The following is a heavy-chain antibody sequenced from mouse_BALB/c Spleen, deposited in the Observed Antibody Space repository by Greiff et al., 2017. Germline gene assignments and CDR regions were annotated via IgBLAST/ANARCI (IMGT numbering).Heavy chain of an antibody. CDR2: ISSGSSTI. D-gene: IGHD2-5*01. Sequence: EVQGVESGGGLVQPGGSRKLSCAASGFTFSSFGMHWVRQAPEKGLEWVAYISSGSSTIYYADTVKGRFTISRDNPKNTLFLQMTSLRSEDTAMYYCARWGSNGDLDYWGQGTTLTVSS. CDR1: GFTFSSFG. V-gene: IGHV5-17*02. J-gene: IGHJ2*01. CDR3: ARWGSNGDLDY.